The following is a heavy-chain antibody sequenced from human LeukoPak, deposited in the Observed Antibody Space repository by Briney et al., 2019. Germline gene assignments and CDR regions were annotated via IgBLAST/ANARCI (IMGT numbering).Heavy chain of an antibody. D-gene: IGHD3-22*01. Sequence: GASVKVSCKASGYTFTSYYMHWVRQAPGQGLEWMGIINPSGGSTSYAQKFQGRVTMTRDTSTSTVYMELSSLRSGDTAVYYCAREGYGYYYDSSGYKKTGGFDYWGQGTLVTVSS. CDR3: AREGYGYYYDSSGYKKTGGFDY. V-gene: IGHV1-46*03. CDR1: GYTFTSYY. J-gene: IGHJ4*02. CDR2: INPSGGST.